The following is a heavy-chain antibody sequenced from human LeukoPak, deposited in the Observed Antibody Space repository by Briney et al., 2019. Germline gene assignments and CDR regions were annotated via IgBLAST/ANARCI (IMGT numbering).Heavy chain of an antibody. CDR1: GFTFSSYS. D-gene: IGHD5/OR15-5a*01. J-gene: IGHJ3*02. CDR2: ISSSSSTI. CDR3: ARLQVYAVPPLEAFDI. V-gene: IGHV3-48*04. Sequence: GGSLRLSCAASGFTFSSYSMNWVRQAPGKGLEWVSYISSSSSTIYYADSVEGRFTISRDNAKNSLYLQMNSLRAEDTAVYYCARLQVYAVPPLEAFDIWGQGTMVTVSS.